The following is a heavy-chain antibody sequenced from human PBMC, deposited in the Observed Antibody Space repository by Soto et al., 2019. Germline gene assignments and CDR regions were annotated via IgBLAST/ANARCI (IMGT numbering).Heavy chain of an antibody. V-gene: IGHV3-21*01. Sequence: GGSLRLSCAASGFTFSSYSMNWVRQAPGKGLEWVSSISSSSSYIYYADSVKGRFTISRDNAKNSLYLQMNSLRAEDTAVYYCARDRYDSSGYDAFDIWGQGTMVTVSS. D-gene: IGHD3-22*01. CDR3: ARDRYDSSGYDAFDI. CDR1: GFTFSSYS. CDR2: ISSSSSYI. J-gene: IGHJ3*02.